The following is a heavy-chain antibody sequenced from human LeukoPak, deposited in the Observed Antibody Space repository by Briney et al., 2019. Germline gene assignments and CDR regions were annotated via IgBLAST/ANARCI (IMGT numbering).Heavy chain of an antibody. D-gene: IGHD3-3*01. J-gene: IGHJ4*02. CDR2: IYTSGST. V-gene: IGHV4-4*07. CDR1: GGSISSYY. Sequence: SETLSLTCTVSGGSISSYYWSRIRQPAGKGLEWIGRIYTSGSTNYNPSLKSRVTISVDKSKNQFSLKLSSVTAADTAVYYCARSPYDFWSGSYYFDYWGQGTLVTVSS. CDR3: ARSPYDFWSGSYYFDY.